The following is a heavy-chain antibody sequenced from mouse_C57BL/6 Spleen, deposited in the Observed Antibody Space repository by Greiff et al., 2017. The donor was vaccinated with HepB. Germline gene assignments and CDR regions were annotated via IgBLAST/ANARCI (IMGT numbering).Heavy chain of an antibody. D-gene: IGHD2-1*01. Sequence: EVQLQESGPGLVKPSKSLSLTCSVTGYSITSGYYWNWIRQFPGNKLEWLVYISYNGSNNYNPSLKNRISITRDTSKNQFFLKLNSGTTEDTATYYWARESYGNSIDYWGQGTTLTVSS. V-gene: IGHV3-6*01. CDR1: GYSITSGYY. CDR3: ARESYGNSIDY. CDR2: ISYNGSN. J-gene: IGHJ2*01.